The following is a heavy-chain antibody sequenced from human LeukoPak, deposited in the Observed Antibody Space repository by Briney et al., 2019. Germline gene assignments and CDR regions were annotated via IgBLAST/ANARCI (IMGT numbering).Heavy chain of an antibody. CDR3: ARDRPIKSIAARPPTAPDY. CDR2: IDGSGSTK. D-gene: IGHD6-6*01. V-gene: IGHV3-48*03. CDR1: GFTFTSYE. Sequence: PGGSLRLSCAASGFTFTSYEMNWVRQAPGKGLEWVSHIDGSGSTKYYADSVKGRFTISRDNAKESVYLQMNSLRAEDTAVYYCARDRPIKSIAARPPTAPDYWGQGTLVTVSS. J-gene: IGHJ4*02.